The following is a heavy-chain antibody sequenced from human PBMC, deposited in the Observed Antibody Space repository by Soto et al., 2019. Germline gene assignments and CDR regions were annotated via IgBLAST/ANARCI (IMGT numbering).Heavy chain of an antibody. CDR2: ISAYNGNT. Sequence: QVQLVQSGAEVKKPGASVKVSCKASGYTFTSYGISWVRQAPGQGLEWMGWISAYNGNTNYAQKLQGRVTMTTDTSTSTAYMELRSLRSDDTAVYYCARDGRTPDDILTGYYKGVDYWGQGTLVTVSS. J-gene: IGHJ4*02. CDR1: GYTFTSYG. D-gene: IGHD3-9*01. CDR3: ARDGRTPDDILTGYYKGVDY. V-gene: IGHV1-18*01.